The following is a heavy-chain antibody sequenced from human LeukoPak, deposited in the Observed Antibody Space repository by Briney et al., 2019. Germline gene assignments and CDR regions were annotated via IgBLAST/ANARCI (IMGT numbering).Heavy chain of an antibody. CDR2: ISAYNGNT. CDR3: ARGYCGGDCHENYYYYYYMDV. CDR1: GYTFTSYG. J-gene: IGHJ6*03. D-gene: IGHD2-21*02. V-gene: IGHV1-18*01. Sequence: ASVKVSCKASGYTFTSYGISWVRQAPGQGLEWMGWISAYNGNTNYAQKLQGRVTMTTDTSTSTAYMELRSLRSDDTAVYYCARGYCGGDCHENYYYYYYMDVWGKGTTVTVSS.